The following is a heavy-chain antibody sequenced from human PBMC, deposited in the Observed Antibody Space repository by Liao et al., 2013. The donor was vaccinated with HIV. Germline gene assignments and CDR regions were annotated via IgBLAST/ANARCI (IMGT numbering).Heavy chain of an antibody. CDR1: GGSMSSYY. CDR2: IHSSGST. Sequence: QVQLQESGPGLVKPSETLSLTCTVSGGSMSSYYWSWVRQPAGKGLEWIGRIHSSGSTTYNSSLQSRVTMSVDTSKNQFSLRLSSVSAADTAVYYCARDRLARADTYYYYYYMDVWGKGTTVTVSS. J-gene: IGHJ6*03. D-gene: IGHD3-9*01. V-gene: IGHV4-4*07. CDR3: ARDRLARADTYYYYYYMDV.